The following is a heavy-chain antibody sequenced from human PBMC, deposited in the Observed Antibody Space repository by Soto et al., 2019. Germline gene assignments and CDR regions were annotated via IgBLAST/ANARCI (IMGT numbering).Heavy chain of an antibody. CDR2: IYYSGST. Sequence: SETLSLTCTVSGGSISSGGYYWSWIRQHPGKGLEWIGYIYYSGSTYYNPSLKSRVTISVGTSKNQFSLKLSSVTAADTAVYYCARDFTGSASYYYGMDVWGQGTTVTVSS. CDR3: ARDFTGSASYYYGMDV. CDR1: GGSISSGGYY. V-gene: IGHV4-31*03. D-gene: IGHD3-10*01. J-gene: IGHJ6*02.